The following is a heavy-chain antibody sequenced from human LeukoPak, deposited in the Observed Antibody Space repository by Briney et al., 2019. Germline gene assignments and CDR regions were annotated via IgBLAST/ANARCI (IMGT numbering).Heavy chain of an antibody. CDR1: GFTFSSYW. D-gene: IGHD1-14*01. CDR3: ARGSAVTGVH. J-gene: IGHJ4*02. V-gene: IGHV3-74*01. Sequence: GESLRLSCADSGFTFSSYWMHWVRQAPGRGLVWISRINSDGSTTNYADSVKGRFTISRDNAKNTLYLQMNSLRAEDTAMYYCARGSAVTGVHWGQGALVTVSS. CDR2: INSDGSTT.